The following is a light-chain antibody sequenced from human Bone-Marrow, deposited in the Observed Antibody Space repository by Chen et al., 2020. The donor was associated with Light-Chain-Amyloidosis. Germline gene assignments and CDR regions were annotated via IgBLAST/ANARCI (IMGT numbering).Light chain of an antibody. CDR2: GAS. J-gene: IGKJ2*04. V-gene: IGKV3-20*01. CDR1: QSISSDY. Sequence: ILLTQSPDTLSLSPGETATPSCRASQSISSDYLAWYQQKPGQAPRVFISGASSRATGIPDRFSGSGSGTDFTLTINRLEPEEFAVYYCQVYSRSPPMCSFGQGTKLEIK. CDR3: QVYSRSPPMCS.